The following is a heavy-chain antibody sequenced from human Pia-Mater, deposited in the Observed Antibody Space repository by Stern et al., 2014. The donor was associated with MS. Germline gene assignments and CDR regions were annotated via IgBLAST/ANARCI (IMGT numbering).Heavy chain of an antibody. D-gene: IGHD3-3*01. CDR3: ARGGSVTIFRVPGTGEY. CDR2: INPNSGGA. CDR1: GYTFTDYY. V-gene: IGHV1-2*06. Sequence: QVQLVQSGAEVKEPGASVKVSCRTSGYTFTDYYIHWVRQAPGQGLEWMGQINPNSGGANSARKFQGRVTMTRDTSISTAYMEVSSLSSDDTAVYYCARGGSVTIFRVPGTGEYWGQGTLVTVSS. J-gene: IGHJ4*02.